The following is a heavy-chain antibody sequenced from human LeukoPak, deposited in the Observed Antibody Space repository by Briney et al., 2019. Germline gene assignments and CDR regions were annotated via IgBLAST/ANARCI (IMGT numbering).Heavy chain of an antibody. CDR2: IPYDGSNK. Sequence: GGSLRLSCAASGFTFSTYGMHWVRQAPGKGLEWVAFIPYDGSNKYYADSVKGRFTISRDISKNALYLQMNSLRAEDTAVYYCSPRAYCGGDCYLWGQGTLVTASS. V-gene: IGHV3-30*02. D-gene: IGHD2-21*02. CDR3: SPRAYCGGDCYL. CDR1: GFTFSTYG. J-gene: IGHJ4*02.